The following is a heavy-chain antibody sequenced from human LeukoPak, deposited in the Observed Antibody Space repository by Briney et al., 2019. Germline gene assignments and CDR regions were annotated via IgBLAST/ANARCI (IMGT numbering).Heavy chain of an antibody. CDR2: IWNDGSDK. V-gene: IGHV3-33*06. J-gene: IGHJ4*02. CDR1: GFTFSHYA. Sequence: GGSLRLSCTTSGFTFSHYAMHWVREAPGKGLEWVAVIWNDGSDKYYGDSVKGRFTISRDNSKKSVYLQLSSLRVEDTAVYYCAKDAERGFDFSNSLQSWGQGTLVTVSS. D-gene: IGHD4-11*01. CDR3: AKDAERGFDFSNSLQS.